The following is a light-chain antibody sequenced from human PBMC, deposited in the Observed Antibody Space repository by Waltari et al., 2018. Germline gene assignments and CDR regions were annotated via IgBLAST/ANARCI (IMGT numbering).Light chain of an antibody. CDR3: QSYDSTLSVLYV. Sequence: TISCTGSRTNIGAGYDVQWYQQLPGTAPKLIIYDTTNRPSGVPDRVSGSKSGASASLAITGLQPEDEADYFCQSYDSTLSVLYVFGTGTKVTVL. J-gene: IGLJ1*01. CDR2: DTT. V-gene: IGLV1-40*03. CDR1: RTNIGAGYD.